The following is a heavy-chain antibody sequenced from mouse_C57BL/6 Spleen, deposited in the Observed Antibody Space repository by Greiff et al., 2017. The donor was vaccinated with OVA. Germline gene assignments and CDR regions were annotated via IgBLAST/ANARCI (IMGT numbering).Heavy chain of an antibody. CDR3: ARRGNYESVYYFDY. V-gene: IGHV5-17*01. Sequence: EVQGVESGGGLVKPGGSLKLSCAASGFTFSDYGMHWVRQAPEKGLEWVAYISSGSSTIYYADTVKGRFTISRDNAKNTLFLQMTSLRSEDTAMYYCARRGNYESVYYFDYWGQGTTLTVSS. CDR1: GFTFSDYG. CDR2: ISSGSSTI. J-gene: IGHJ2*01. D-gene: IGHD2-1*01.